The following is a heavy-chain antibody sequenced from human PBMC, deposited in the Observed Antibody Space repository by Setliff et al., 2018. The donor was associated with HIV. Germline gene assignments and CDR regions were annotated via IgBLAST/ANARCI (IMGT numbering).Heavy chain of an antibody. CDR2: ISHSGTT. Sequence: SETLSLTCAVYGGSFSGYYWSWIRQPPGKGLEWIGEISHSGTTNYNPSLKSRVTISLDTSKNQFSLKLTSVTAADTAVYYCARQVGNKVLFDSWGQGTLVTVSS. CDR3: ARQVGNKVLFDS. D-gene: IGHD7-27*01. CDR1: GGSFSGYY. V-gene: IGHV4-34*01. J-gene: IGHJ4*02.